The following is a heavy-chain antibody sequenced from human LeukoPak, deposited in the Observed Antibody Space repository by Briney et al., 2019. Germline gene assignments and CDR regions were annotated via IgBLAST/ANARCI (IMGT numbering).Heavy chain of an antibody. D-gene: IGHD3-10*02. V-gene: IGHV4-4*02. CDR2: IYHSGST. J-gene: IGHJ4*02. Sequence: MSSETLSLTCAVSGGSISSSNWWSWVRQPPGKGLEWIGEIYHSGSTNYNPSLKSRVTISVDTSKNHFSLKLSSVTAADTAVYYCARRTTYVGWLPSESPSCFDYWGQGTLATVSS. CDR1: GGSISSSNW. CDR3: ARRTTYVGWLPSESPSCFDY.